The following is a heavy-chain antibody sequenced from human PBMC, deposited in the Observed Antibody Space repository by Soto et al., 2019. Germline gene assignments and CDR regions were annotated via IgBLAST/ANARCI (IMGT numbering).Heavy chain of an antibody. CDR2: IYYSGST. CDR1: GGSLSSSSYY. Sequence: QLQLQESGPGLVKPSETLSLTCTVSGGSLSSSSYYWGWIRQPPGKGLEWIGTIYYSGSTYHNPSLKSRVTISVDTSKNQFSLKVSSVTAADTAVYYCARRDSGSYFDYWGQGILVTVSS. CDR3: ARRDSGSYFDY. V-gene: IGHV4-39*01. D-gene: IGHD1-26*01. J-gene: IGHJ4*02.